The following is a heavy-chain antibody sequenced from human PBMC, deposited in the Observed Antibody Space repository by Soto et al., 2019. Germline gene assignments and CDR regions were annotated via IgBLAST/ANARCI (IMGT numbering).Heavy chain of an antibody. CDR3: ARMPEYWGGGSCYPRWFAP. V-gene: IGHV2-26*01. CDR2: IFSNDEK. Sequence: QVTLKESGPVLVKPTETLTLTCTVSGFSLSNAGMGVSWIRQPPGKALEWLAHIFSNDEKSYSTSLKNRLTISKDTTNSRAGLTMTNMDPMDTATYYCARMPEYWGGGSCYPRWFAPWGRGTLVVVSS. J-gene: IGHJ5*02. CDR1: GFSLSNAGMG. D-gene: IGHD2-15*01.